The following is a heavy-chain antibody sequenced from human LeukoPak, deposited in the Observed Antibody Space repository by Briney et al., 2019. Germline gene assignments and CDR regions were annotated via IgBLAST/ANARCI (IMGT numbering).Heavy chain of an antibody. CDR1: GYTFTAFF. Sequence: ASVKVSCKTSGYTFTAFFIHWVRQAPGQGLEWMGWLNPNSGGTNYAQKLQGRVTMTTDTSTSTAYMELRSLRSDDTAVYYCATLGYCSGGSCYSGYYYYGMDVWGQGTTVTVSS. CDR3: ATLGYCSGGSCYSGYYYYGMDV. CDR2: LNPNSGGT. J-gene: IGHJ6*02. D-gene: IGHD2-15*01. V-gene: IGHV1-2*02.